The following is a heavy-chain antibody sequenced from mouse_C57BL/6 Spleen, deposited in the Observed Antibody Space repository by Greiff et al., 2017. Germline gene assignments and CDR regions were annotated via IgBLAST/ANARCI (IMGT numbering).Heavy chain of an antibody. J-gene: IGHJ1*03. V-gene: IGHV3-6*01. CDR1: GYSITSGYY. CDR2: ISYDGSN. CDR3: ARGVDGSSYGYFDV. D-gene: IGHD1-1*01. Sequence: EVQLQESGPGLVKPSQSLSLTCSVTGYSITSGYYWNWIRQFPGNKLEWMGYISYDGSNNYNPSLKNRISITRDTSKNQFFLKLNSVTTEDTATYYCARGVDGSSYGYFDVWGTGTTVTVSS.